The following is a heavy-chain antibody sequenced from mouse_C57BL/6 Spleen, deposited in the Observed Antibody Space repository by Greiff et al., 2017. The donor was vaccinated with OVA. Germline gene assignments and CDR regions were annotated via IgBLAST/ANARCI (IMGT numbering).Heavy chain of an antibody. CDR2: INPGSGGT. J-gene: IGHJ3*01. Sequence: QVQLQHSGAELVRPGTSVKVSCKASGYAFTNYLIEWVKQRPGQGLEWIGVINPGSGGTNYNEKFKGKATLTADKSSSTAYMQLSSLTSEDSAVYFCARRFAYWGQGTLVTVSA. CDR3: ARRFAY. V-gene: IGHV1-54*01. CDR1: GYAFTNYL.